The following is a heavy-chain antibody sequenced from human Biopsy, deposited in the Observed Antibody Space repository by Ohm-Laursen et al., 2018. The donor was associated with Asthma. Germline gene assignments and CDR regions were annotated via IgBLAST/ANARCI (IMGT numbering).Heavy chain of an antibody. Sequence: SLRLSCSASGFMFRRFGMHWVRQAPGKGLEWVSSISWNSGNIDYAVSVKGRFTISRDNAKNSLYLQMQSLRPEDTAFYYCAKSADYYDSTDYLDFGGRGTLVIVSS. J-gene: IGHJ4*01. D-gene: IGHD3-22*01. V-gene: IGHV3-9*01. CDR3: AKSADYYDSTDYLDF. CDR2: ISWNSGNI. CDR1: GFMFRRFG.